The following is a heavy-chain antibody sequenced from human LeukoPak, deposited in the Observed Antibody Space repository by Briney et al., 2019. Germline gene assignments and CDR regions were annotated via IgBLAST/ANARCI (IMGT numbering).Heavy chain of an antibody. CDR1: GFTFSSYW. CDR2: INSDGSST. Sequence: GGSLRLSCAASGFTFSSYWMHWVRQAPGKGLVWVSRINSDGSSTSYADSVKGRFTISRDNSKNTLYLQMNSLRAEDTAVYYCAKILPTVAGGGVFDYWGQGTLVTVSS. V-gene: IGHV3-74*01. J-gene: IGHJ4*02. CDR3: AKILPTVAGGGVFDY. D-gene: IGHD6-19*01.